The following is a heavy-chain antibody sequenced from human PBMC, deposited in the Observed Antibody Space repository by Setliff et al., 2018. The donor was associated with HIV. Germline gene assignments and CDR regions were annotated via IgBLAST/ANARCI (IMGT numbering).Heavy chain of an antibody. D-gene: IGHD1-26*01. CDR3: ARGGQYSGDYLPRDYYMDV. Sequence: GASVKVSCKASGYTFTNFYIHWVRQAPGQGLEWLGMINPSGGSTTYAQKFQGRVTMTSDMSTSTVYMDLSSLGSEDTAMSYCARGGQYSGDYLPRDYYMDVWGKGTTVTVSS. CDR1: GYTFTNFY. V-gene: IGHV1-46*01. CDR2: INPSGGST. J-gene: IGHJ6*03.